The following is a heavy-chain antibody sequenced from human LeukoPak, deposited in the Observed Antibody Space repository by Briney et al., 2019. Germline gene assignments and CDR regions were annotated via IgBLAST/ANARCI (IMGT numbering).Heavy chain of an antibody. V-gene: IGHV3-30*01. CDR3: ARAKIASTVIYYYMDV. Sequence: GGSLRLSCAASGFTFSSYWMHWVRQAPGKGLEWVAVISYDGSNKYYADSVKGRFTISRDNSKNTLFLQMNSLRAEDTAVYYCARAKIASTVIYYYMDVWGKGTTVTVSS. J-gene: IGHJ6*03. CDR1: GFTFSSYW. CDR2: ISYDGSNK. D-gene: IGHD2-21*02.